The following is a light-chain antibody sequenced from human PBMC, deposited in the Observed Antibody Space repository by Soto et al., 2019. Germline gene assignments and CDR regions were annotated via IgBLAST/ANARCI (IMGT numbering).Light chain of an antibody. CDR1: QSLSSR. CDR3: QQYNNYWT. J-gene: IGKJ1*01. CDR2: KAS. Sequence: DIQMTQSPSTLSASVGDRVSITCRASQSLSSRLAWYQQKPGKAPKLLIYKASTLESGVPSRFSGSGSGTEFTLTISSLQPDDFATNYCQQYNNYWTFGQGTKVEIK. V-gene: IGKV1-5*03.